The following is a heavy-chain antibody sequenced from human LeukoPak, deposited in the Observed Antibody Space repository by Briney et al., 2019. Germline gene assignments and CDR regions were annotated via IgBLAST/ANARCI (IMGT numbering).Heavy chain of an antibody. V-gene: IGHV3-33*01. CDR1: GFTFSSYG. CDR2: IWYDGSNK. Sequence: GGSLRLSCAASGFTFSSYGMHWVRQAPGKGLGWVAVIWYDGSNKYYADSVKGRFTISRDNSKNTLYLQMNSLRAEDTAVYYCARSRITIFGVVTPDGLTGYYMDVWGKGTTVTVSS. CDR3: ARSRITIFGVVTPDGLTGYYMDV. J-gene: IGHJ6*03. D-gene: IGHD3-3*01.